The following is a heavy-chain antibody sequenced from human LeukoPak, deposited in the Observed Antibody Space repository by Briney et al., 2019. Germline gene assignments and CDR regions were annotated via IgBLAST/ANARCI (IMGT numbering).Heavy chain of an antibody. J-gene: IGHJ4*02. CDR1: GFTFSSYW. Sequence: QPGGSLRLSCAASGFTFSSYWMSWVRQAPGKGLEWVANIKQDESEKYYVDSVKGRFTISRDNAKNSLYLQMNSLRAEDTAVYYCARESRGMVRGSHSSYWGQGTLVTVSS. D-gene: IGHD3-10*01. V-gene: IGHV3-7*01. CDR2: IKQDESEK. CDR3: ARESRGMVRGSHSSY.